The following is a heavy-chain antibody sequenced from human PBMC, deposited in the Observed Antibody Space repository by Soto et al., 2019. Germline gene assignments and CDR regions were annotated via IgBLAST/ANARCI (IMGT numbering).Heavy chain of an antibody. V-gene: IGHV1-69*06. CDR1: GGTFSSYA. CDR3: ARRFLAAADNWFDP. J-gene: IGHJ5*02. D-gene: IGHD2-15*01. Sequence: GASVKVSCKASGGTFSSYAISWVRQAPGQGLEWMGGIIPIFGTANYAQKFQGRVTITADKSTSTAYMELSSLRSEDTAVYYCARRFLAAADNWFDPWGQGTLVTVSS. CDR2: IIPIFGTA.